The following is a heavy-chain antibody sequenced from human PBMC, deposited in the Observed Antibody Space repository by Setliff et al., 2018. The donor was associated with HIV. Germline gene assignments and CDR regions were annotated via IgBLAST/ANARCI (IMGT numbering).Heavy chain of an antibody. CDR1: GGSIGSYC. J-gene: IGHJ4*02. CDR3: ARRSGAAVFYYFDY. Sequence: SETLSLTCTVSGGSIGSYCWSWLRQPPWKGLEWIGTICYSATTNYNPSLKNRVAISVDTSKNQFSLKLTSVTPADTAVYYCARRSGAAVFYYFDYWGQGTLVTVSS. D-gene: IGHD6-13*01. V-gene: IGHV4-59*01. CDR2: ICYSATT.